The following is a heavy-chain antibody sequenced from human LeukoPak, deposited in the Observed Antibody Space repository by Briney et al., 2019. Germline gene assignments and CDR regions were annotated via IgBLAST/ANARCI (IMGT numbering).Heavy chain of an antibody. CDR1: VYTFTSYY. V-gene: IGHV1-46*01. J-gene: IGHJ4*02. D-gene: IGHD6-19*01. CDR3: ARGLTGAVAGLFDY. Sequence: SSVNVSFKSSVYTFTSYYMHWVRQAPGQALEWMGIINPSGGSTSYAQKFQGRVTMPRDTSTSTVYMELSSLRSEDTAVYYCARGLTGAVAGLFDYWGQGTLVTVSS. CDR2: INPSGGST.